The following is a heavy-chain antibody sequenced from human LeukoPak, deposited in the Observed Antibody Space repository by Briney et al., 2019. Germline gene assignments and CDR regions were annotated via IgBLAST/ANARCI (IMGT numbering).Heavy chain of an antibody. CDR3: ARCTAGYSSSWSYYFDY. J-gene: IGHJ4*02. CDR1: GGSISSYY. Sequence: SETLSLTCTVSGGSISSYYWSWIRQPPGKGLEWIGYIYYSGSTNYNPSLKSRVTISVDTSKNQFSLKLSSVTAADTAVYYCARCTAGYSSSWSYYFDYWGQGTLVTVSS. CDR2: IYYSGST. D-gene: IGHD6-13*01. V-gene: IGHV4-59*08.